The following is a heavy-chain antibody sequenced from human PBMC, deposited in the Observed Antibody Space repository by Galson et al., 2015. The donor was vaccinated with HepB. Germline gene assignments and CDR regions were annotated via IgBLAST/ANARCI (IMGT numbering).Heavy chain of an antibody. D-gene: IGHD1-14*01. CDR2: IYYSGRT. CDR3: ARHSRRGFRPKNWFDP. CDR1: GGSISSSSYY. Sequence: SETLSLTCTVSGGSISSSSYYWGWIRQPPGKGLEWIGSIYYSGRTYYNPSLKSRVTTSVDTSKSQFSLKLSSATAADTAVYYCARHSRRGFRPKNWFDPWGQGTLVTVSS. V-gene: IGHV4-39*01. J-gene: IGHJ5*02.